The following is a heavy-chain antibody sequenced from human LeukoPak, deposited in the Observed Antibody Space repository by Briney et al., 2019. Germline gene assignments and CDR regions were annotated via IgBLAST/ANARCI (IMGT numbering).Heavy chain of an antibody. Sequence: AGGSLRLSCAASGFTFSSYAMSWVRQAPGKGLEWVSAISGSGGSTYYADSVKGRFTISRDNSKTTLYLQMNSLRAEDTAVYYCAKGGVGAAAGRNWFDPWGQGTLVTVSS. J-gene: IGHJ5*02. CDR3: AKGGVGAAAGRNWFDP. CDR1: GFTFSSYA. CDR2: ISGSGGST. D-gene: IGHD6-13*01. V-gene: IGHV3-23*01.